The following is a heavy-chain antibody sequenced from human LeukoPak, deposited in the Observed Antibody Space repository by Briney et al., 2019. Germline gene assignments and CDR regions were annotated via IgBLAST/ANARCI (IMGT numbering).Heavy chain of an antibody. CDR1: GGSINSYY. D-gene: IGHD3-22*01. Sequence: SETLSLTCTVSGGSINSYYWNWIRQPPGRGLDWIGYIYYSGSTNYNPSLKSRVTISVDTSKNQFSLKLSSVTAADTAVYYCARGESSGSNWFDPWGQGTLVTVSS. V-gene: IGHV4-59*01. CDR2: IYYSGST. CDR3: ARGESSGSNWFDP. J-gene: IGHJ5*02.